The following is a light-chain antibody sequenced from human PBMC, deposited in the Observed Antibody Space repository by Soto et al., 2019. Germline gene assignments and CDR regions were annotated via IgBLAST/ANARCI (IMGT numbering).Light chain of an antibody. J-gene: IGKJ1*01. CDR1: QSVGTF. CDR3: QQRNSWPQWT. Sequence: EIVMKQSRVTLSCSPGDTATLPGRSSQSVGTFVAWYQQKPGQAPRLLIYDASNRAAGIPARFSGSGSGTDFTLTISRLEPEDFAVYYCQQRNSWPQWTFGPGTTVDIK. CDR2: DAS. V-gene: IGKV3-11*01.